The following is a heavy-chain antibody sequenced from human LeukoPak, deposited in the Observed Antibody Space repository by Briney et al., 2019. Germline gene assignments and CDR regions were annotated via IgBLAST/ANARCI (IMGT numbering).Heavy chain of an antibody. CDR3: AKAQAYCSGGSCYSSFDY. D-gene: IGHD2-15*01. CDR2: ISGAAGKS. V-gene: IGHV3-23*01. J-gene: IGHJ4*02. Sequence: GGSLRLSCAASGFTFSSYAMSWVRQAPGKGLEWVSGISGAAGKSYYADSVKDQFTISRDNSKNTLYPQINSLRAEDTAVYYCAKAQAYCSGGSCYSSFDYWGQGTLVNLS. CDR1: GFTFSSYA.